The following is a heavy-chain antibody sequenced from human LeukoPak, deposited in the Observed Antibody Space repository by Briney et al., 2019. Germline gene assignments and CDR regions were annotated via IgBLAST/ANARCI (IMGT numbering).Heavy chain of an antibody. CDR3: ARWGHGLAHFDY. CDR1: GDXISRNSVA. CDR2: TYYRSKWYD. J-gene: IGHJ4*02. Sequence: SQTLSLTCAISGDXISRNSVAWNWIRQSPSRGLEWLGRTYYRSKWYDDYAVSVKSRITITPDTSKNQFSLQLNSVTPEDTAVYYCARWGHGLAHFDYWGQGTLVTVSS. V-gene: IGHV6-1*01. D-gene: IGHD3-16*01.